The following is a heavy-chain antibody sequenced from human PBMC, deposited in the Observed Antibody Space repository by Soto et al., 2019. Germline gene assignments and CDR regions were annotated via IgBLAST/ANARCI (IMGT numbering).Heavy chain of an antibody. CDR2: ISSNGGST. Sequence: PGGSLRLSCAASGFTFSSYAMHWVRQAPGKGLEYVSAISSNGGSTYYANSVKGRFTISRDNSKNTLYLQMGSLRAEDMAVYYCARVMIYRWRGYYMVVWGKAPPVNV. J-gene: IGHJ6*03. D-gene: IGHD3-16*01. CDR1: GFTFSSYA. V-gene: IGHV3-64*01. CDR3: ARVMIYRWRGYYMVV.